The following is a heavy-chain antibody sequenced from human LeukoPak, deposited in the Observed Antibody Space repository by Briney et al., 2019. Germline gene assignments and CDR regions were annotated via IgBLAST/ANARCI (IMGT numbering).Heavy chain of an antibody. CDR2: INPNSGGT. CDR1: GYTFTGYY. V-gene: IGHV1-2*02. J-gene: IGHJ4*02. Sequence: ASVKVSCKASGYTFTGYYMHWVRQAPGQGLEWMGWINPNSGGTNYAQKFQGRVTMTRDTSISTAYMELSRLRSDDTAVYYCARGTSRGYSYFRIDYWGQGTLVTVSS. D-gene: IGHD5-18*01. CDR3: ARGTSRGYSYFRIDY.